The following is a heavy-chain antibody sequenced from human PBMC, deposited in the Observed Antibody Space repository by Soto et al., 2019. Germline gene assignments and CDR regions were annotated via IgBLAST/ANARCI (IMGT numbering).Heavy chain of an antibody. CDR2: ISHDGGNK. Sequence: QVQLVESGGGAVQPGRSLRLSCTASAFTLRSYGMHWVRQAPGKGLEWVAVISHDGGNKYYADSVRGRFTISRDNSKNMIYLQMNSLTAEDTAVYYCAKDPASAAGTFFDYFYYMDVWGKGTTVTVSS. J-gene: IGHJ6*03. D-gene: IGHD6-13*01. CDR3: AKDPASAAGTFFDYFYYMDV. V-gene: IGHV3-30*18. CDR1: AFTLRSYG.